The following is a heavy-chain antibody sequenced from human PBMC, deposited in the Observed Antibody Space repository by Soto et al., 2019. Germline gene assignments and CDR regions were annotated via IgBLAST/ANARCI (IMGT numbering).Heavy chain of an antibody. D-gene: IGHD3-9*01. J-gene: IGHJ4*02. Sequence: QITLKESGPPLVRPTQTLTLTCAFSGFSLSTSGVGVGWIRQPPGKALEWLAVIYWDDSKHYSPSLRSSLTITKDTSKNQLVLTMTNMDPMDTGTYYCAHKGPEDWPLDYWGQGTLVTVSS. CDR2: IYWDDSK. CDR3: AHKGPEDWPLDY. V-gene: IGHV2-5*02. CDR1: GFSLSTSGVG.